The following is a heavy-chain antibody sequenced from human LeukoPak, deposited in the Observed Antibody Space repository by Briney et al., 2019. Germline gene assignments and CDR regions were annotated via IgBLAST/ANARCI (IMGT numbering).Heavy chain of an antibody. V-gene: IGHV1-2*02. D-gene: IGHD3-22*01. Sequence: ASVKVSCKGSDYTFTSYGISWVRQAPGQGLEWMGWINPNSGGTNYAQTFQGRVTMTRDTSISTAYMELSRLRSDDTAVYYCARLKSSGYYTTFDYWGQGTLATVSS. CDR3: ARLKSSGYYTTFDY. CDR2: INPNSGGT. CDR1: DYTFTSYG. J-gene: IGHJ4*02.